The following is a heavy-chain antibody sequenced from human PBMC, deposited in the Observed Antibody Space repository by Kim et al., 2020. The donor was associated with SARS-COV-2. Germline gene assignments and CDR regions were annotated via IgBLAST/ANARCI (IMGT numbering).Heavy chain of an antibody. Sequence: SETLSLTCTVSGGSISSSSYYWGWIRQPPGKGLEWIGSIYYSGSTYYNPSLKSRVTISVDTSKNQFSLKLSSVTAADTAVYYCARGSSGSYLVDAFDIWGQETMVTVSS. CDR1: GGSISSSSYY. CDR3: ARGSSGSYLVDAFDI. V-gene: IGHV4-39*01. J-gene: IGHJ3*02. D-gene: IGHD1-26*01. CDR2: IYYSGST.